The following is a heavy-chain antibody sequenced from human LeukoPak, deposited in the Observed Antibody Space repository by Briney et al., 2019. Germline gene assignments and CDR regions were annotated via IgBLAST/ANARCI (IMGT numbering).Heavy chain of an antibody. Sequence: GASVKVSCKASGGTFSSYAISWVRQVPGQGVEWMGGIIPIFGTANYAQKFQGRVTITTDESTSTAYMELSSLRSEDTAVYYCAREGYCSGGSCYPGYNWFDPWGQGTLVTVSS. CDR1: GGTFSSYA. J-gene: IGHJ5*02. CDR2: IIPIFGTA. D-gene: IGHD2-15*01. CDR3: AREGYCSGGSCYPGYNWFDP. V-gene: IGHV1-69*05.